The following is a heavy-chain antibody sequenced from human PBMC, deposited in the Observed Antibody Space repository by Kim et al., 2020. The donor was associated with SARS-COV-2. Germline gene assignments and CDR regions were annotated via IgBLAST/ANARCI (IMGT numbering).Heavy chain of an antibody. CDR3: ARDAQVLTGYYPPRGYFDY. J-gene: IGHJ4*02. D-gene: IGHD3-9*01. Sequence: GGSLRLSCAASGFTFSSYAMHWVRQAPGKGLEWVAVISYDGSNKYYADSVKGRFTISRDNSKNTLYLQMNSLRAEDTAVYYCARDAQVLTGYYPPRGYFDYWGQGTLVTVSS. V-gene: IGHV3-30*04. CDR1: GFTFSSYA. CDR2: ISYDGSNK.